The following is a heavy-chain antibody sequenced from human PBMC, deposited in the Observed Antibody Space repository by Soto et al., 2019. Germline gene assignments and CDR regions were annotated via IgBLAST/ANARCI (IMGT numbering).Heavy chain of an antibody. V-gene: IGHV3-23*01. J-gene: IGHJ4*02. CDR3: ARXSRLYYDILSGYYGFDY. CDR1: GFSFTSYA. D-gene: IGHD3-9*01. Sequence: GVSLTLSCAVSGFSFTSYAISWVRQAPGKGLGWVSAISVSGGSTYYTDSEKGRCTITRNNSKNTIYLQMNRMRAEDTAVYYCARXSRLYYDILSGYYGFDYWGQGTLVTVSS. CDR2: ISVSGGST.